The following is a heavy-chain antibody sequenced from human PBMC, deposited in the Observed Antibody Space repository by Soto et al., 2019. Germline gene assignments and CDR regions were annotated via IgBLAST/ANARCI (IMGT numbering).Heavy chain of an antibody. CDR1: VFTGSSYS. D-gene: IGHD2-15*01. J-gene: IGHJ4*01. CDR2: ISGSGYNT. V-gene: IGHV3-23*01. Sequence: PRGSLRLSCAASVFTGSSYSMTWVRQAPGKGLEWVSDISGSGYNTYYADSVKGRFTISRDNSKNTLDLQMNSLRAEDTALYYCAKREMWPDSGPYWGHGTLVTVSS. CDR3: AKREMWPDSGPY.